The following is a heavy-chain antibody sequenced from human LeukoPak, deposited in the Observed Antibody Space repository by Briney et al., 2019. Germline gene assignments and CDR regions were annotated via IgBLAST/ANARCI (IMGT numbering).Heavy chain of an antibody. J-gene: IGHJ6*03. CDR2: ISSSGSTI. Sequence: GGSLRLSCAAPGFTFSSYEMNWVRQAPGKGLEWVSYISSSGSTIYYADSVKGRFTISRDNAKNSLYLQMNSLRAEDTAVYYCARGLPPNYYYYMDVWGKGTTVTISS. CDR3: ARGLPPNYYYYMDV. CDR1: GFTFSSYE. V-gene: IGHV3-48*03.